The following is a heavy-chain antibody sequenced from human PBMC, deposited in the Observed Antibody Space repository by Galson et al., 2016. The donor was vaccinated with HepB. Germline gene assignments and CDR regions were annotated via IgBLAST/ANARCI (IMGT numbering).Heavy chain of an antibody. V-gene: IGHV1-18*01. CDR2: ISGYNGNT. CDR3: ARDQYCSSSSCYTKDFDY. D-gene: IGHD2-2*02. Sequence: SCKASGYTFTSYGISWVRQAPGQGLEWMGWISGYNGNTNYAQKLQGRVTMTKDTSTSTAYMELRGLRSDDTAVYYCARDQYCSSSSCYTKDFDYWGQGTLVTVSS. J-gene: IGHJ4*02. CDR1: GYTFTSYG.